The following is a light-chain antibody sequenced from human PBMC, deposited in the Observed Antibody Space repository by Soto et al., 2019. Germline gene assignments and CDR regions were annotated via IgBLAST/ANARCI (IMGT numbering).Light chain of an antibody. CDR1: KSISSY. V-gene: IGKV3-11*01. Sequence: EIVWTQSPATLSLSPGERATLSCRASKSISSYLAWYQQKPGQPPRLLIYGASNRATGIPARFSGSGSGTDFTLTISSLEPEDFAVYYCQLRSNWLFTFGQGTQLEIK. CDR2: GAS. CDR3: QLRSNWLFT. J-gene: IGKJ2*01.